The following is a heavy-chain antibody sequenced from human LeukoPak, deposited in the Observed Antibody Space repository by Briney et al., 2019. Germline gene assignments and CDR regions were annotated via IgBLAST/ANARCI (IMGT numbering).Heavy chain of an antibody. CDR2: IIPIFGTA. CDR1: GGTFISYA. Sequence: GASVKVSSTASGGTFISYAITWVRQAPGQGLEWMGGIIPIFGTANYAQKFQGRVTITADESTSTAYMELSSLRSEDTAVYYCARDPSGYCGSTSCYMYAFDIWGQGTMVTVSS. CDR3: ARDPSGYCGSTSCYMYAFDI. J-gene: IGHJ3*02. D-gene: IGHD2-2*02. V-gene: IGHV1-69*01.